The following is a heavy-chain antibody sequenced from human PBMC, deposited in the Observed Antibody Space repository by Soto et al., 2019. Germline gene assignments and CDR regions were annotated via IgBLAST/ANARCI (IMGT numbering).Heavy chain of an antibody. Sequence: PGGPLRLSCAGSGVPCNDYIRTWVRQAPGKGLEWVSSISSGSSYIYYAESLKGRFTISRDDARNSLYLQMNNLRADDTAVYYCVRDSLMRTSWGQGNLVTVSS. CDR2: ISSGSSYI. V-gene: IGHV3-21*01. J-gene: IGHJ5*02. CDR1: GVPCNDYI. CDR3: VRDSLMRTS.